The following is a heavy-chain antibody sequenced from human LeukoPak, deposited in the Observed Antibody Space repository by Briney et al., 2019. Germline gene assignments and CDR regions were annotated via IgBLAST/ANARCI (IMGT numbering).Heavy chain of an antibody. D-gene: IGHD6-6*01. CDR3: ARELAARRGFDY. Sequence: ASVKVSCKASGYTVTSYYMHWVRQAPGQGLEWMGIINPSGGSTSYAQKFQGRVTMTRDMSTSTVYMELSSLRSEDTAVYYCARELAARRGFDYWGQGTLVTVSS. V-gene: IGHV1-46*01. CDR2: INPSGGST. J-gene: IGHJ4*02. CDR1: GYTVTSYY.